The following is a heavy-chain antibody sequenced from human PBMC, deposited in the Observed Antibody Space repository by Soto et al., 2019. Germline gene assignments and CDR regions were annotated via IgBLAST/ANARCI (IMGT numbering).Heavy chain of an antibody. CDR1: GGSISSGDYY. D-gene: IGHD1-26*01. CDR3: ARGSLTWELGSYYFDY. Sequence: RSETLSLTCTVSGGSISSGDYYWSWIRQPPGKGLEWIGYIYYSGSTYYNPSLKSRVTISVDTSKNQFSLKLSSVTAADTAVYYCARGSLTWELGSYYFDYWGQGTLVTVSS. CDR2: IYYSGST. J-gene: IGHJ4*02. V-gene: IGHV4-30-4*01.